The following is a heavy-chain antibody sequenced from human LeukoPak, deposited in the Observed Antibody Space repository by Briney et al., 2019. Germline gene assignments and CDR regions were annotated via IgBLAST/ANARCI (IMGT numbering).Heavy chain of an antibody. CDR2: INHNGNVN. CDR3: ARGGGLDV. J-gene: IGHJ6*02. V-gene: IGHV3-7*03. CDR1: GFTFDKYW. Sequence: GGSLRLSCAASGFTFDKYWMNWARQAPGKGLEWVASINHNGNVNYYVDSVKGRFTISRDNAKNSLYLQMSNLRAEDTAVYFRARGGGLDVWGQGATVTVSS. D-gene: IGHD3-16*01.